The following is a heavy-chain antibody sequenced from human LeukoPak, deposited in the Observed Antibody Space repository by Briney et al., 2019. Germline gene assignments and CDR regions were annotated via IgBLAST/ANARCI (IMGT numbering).Heavy chain of an antibody. Sequence: SETLSLTCAVYGGSFSGYYWSWIRQPPGKGLEWIGEINHSGSTNYNPSLKSRVTISVDTSKNQFSLKLSSVTAADTAVYYCATRTYYYGSGSLDYWGQGTLVTVSS. J-gene: IGHJ4*02. V-gene: IGHV4-34*01. CDR3: ATRTYYYGSGSLDY. D-gene: IGHD3-10*01. CDR1: GGSFSGYY. CDR2: INHSGST.